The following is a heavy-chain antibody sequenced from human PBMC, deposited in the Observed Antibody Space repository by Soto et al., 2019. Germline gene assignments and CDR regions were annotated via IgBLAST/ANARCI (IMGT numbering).Heavy chain of an antibody. CDR3: ARAWEHLYLDY. V-gene: IGHV4-61*02. J-gene: IGHJ4*02. CDR1: GGSISSGGYY. D-gene: IGHD1-26*01. CDR2: IYTTGTT. Sequence: PSETPSLTCTVSGGSISSGGYYWSWIRQPAGKGLEWIGRIYTTGTTTGTTHYNPSLKSRVTMSVDTSKNHFSLELTSVTAADTAVYYCARAWEHLYLDYWGQGALFTVSS.